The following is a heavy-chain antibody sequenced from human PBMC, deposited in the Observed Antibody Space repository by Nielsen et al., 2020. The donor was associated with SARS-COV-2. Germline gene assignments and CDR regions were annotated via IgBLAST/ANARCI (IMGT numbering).Heavy chain of an antibody. CDR1: GYTFTSYG. Sequence: ASVKVSCKASGYTFTSYGISWVRQAPGQGLEWMGWISAYNGNTNYAQKVQGRVTMTTDTSTSTGYMELRSLRSDDTAVYYCARVGADHPIDYWGQGTLVTVSS. CDR3: ARVGADHPIDY. J-gene: IGHJ4*02. V-gene: IGHV1-18*01. CDR2: ISAYNGNT. D-gene: IGHD1-26*01.